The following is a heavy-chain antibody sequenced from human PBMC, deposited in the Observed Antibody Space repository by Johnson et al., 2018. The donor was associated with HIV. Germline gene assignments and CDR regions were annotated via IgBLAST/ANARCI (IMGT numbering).Heavy chain of an antibody. CDR3: SRLRAEAQFDAFDI. J-gene: IGHJ3*02. Sequence: MHLVESGGGLVKPGGSLRLSCAASGFTFSGSAMHWVRQASGKGLEWVGRIRSKANNYATTYAASLKGRFTISRDDSKNTAYLQMNSLKTEDTAVYYCSRLRAEAQFDAFDIWGQGTMVTVSS. CDR1: GFTFSGSA. V-gene: IGHV3-73*01. D-gene: IGHD5-24*01. CDR2: IRSKANNYAT.